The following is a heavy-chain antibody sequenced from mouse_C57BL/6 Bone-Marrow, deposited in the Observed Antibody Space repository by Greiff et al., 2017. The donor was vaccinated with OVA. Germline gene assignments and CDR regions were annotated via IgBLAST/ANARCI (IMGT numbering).Heavy chain of an antibody. Sequence: EVKLQESGGDLVKPGGSLKLSCAASGFTFSSYGMSWVRQTPDKRLEWVATISSGGSYTYYPDSVKGRFTISRDNAKNTLYLQMSSLKSEDTAMYYCARPYYGSSCWFAYWGQGTLVTVSA. D-gene: IGHD1-1*01. CDR3: ARPYYGSSCWFAY. J-gene: IGHJ3*01. CDR1: GFTFSSYG. V-gene: IGHV5-6*01. CDR2: ISSGGSYT.